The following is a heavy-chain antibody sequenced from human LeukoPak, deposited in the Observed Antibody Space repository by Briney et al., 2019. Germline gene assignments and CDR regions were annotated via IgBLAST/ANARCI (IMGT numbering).Heavy chain of an antibody. CDR2: ISSSGHLT. J-gene: IGHJ4*02. D-gene: IGHD3-22*01. Sequence: GGSLRLSCAASGFTLRDYYMNWIRQAPGKGLEWVSQISSSGHLTYYADSVKGRFTISRDNAKNSLYLQMNSLRAEDTAVYYCAREDYDSSGYYYVYWGQGTLVTVSS. V-gene: IGHV3-11*04. CDR3: AREDYDSSGYYYVY. CDR1: GFTLRDYY.